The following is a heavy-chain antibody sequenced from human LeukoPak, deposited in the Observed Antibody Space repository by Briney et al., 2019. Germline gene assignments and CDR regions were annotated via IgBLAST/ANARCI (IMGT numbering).Heavy chain of an antibody. J-gene: IGHJ4*02. Sequence: GGSLRLSCAASGFTGSHNYMSWVRQAPGKGLEWVSAISGSGGSTYYADSVKGRFTISRDNSKNTLYLQMNSLRAEDTAVYYCAKASRNYDFWSGYSDYWGQGTLVTVSS. CDR2: ISGSGGST. V-gene: IGHV3-23*01. D-gene: IGHD3-3*01. CDR3: AKASRNYDFWSGYSDY. CDR1: GFTGSHNY.